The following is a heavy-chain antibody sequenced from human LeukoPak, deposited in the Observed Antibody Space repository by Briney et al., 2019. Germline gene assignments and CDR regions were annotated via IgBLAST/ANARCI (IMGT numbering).Heavy chain of an antibody. CDR1: GGSISSGGYY. Sequence: SQTLSLTCTVSGGSISSGGYYWSWIRQPPGKGLEWIGYIYHSGSTYYNPSLKSRVTISVDRSKNQFSLKLSSVTAADTAVYYCARHRAFDTWGQGTLVTVSS. D-gene: IGHD3-9*01. CDR2: IYHSGST. CDR3: ARHRAFDT. V-gene: IGHV4-30-2*01. J-gene: IGHJ1*01.